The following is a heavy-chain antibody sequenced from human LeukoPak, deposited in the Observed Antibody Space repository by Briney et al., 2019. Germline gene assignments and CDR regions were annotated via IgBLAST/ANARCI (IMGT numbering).Heavy chain of an antibody. D-gene: IGHD3/OR15-3a*01. V-gene: IGHV1-46*01. CDR2: INPSDGST. Sequence: ASVKVSCKASGYTFSSYYMHWVRQAPGQGLEWMGIINPSDGSTTYAQKFQGRVTMTRDMSTRTVYMELSSLRSEDTAVYYCARGIDWAGYPSDYWGQGTLVTVSS. CDR1: GYTFSSYY. CDR3: ARGIDWAGYPSDY. J-gene: IGHJ4*02.